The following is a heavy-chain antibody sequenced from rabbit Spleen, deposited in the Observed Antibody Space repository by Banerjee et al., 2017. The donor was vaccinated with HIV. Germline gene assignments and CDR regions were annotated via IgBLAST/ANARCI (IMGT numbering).Heavy chain of an antibody. V-gene: IGHV1S40*01. Sequence: QSLEESGGDLVKPEGSLTLTCAASGFSFSSTYYMCWVRQAPGKGLEWIACIDVTKRGTTYYTTWAKGRFTISETSSTTVTLQMTSLTAADTATYFCARVADSTYNPINLWGQGTLVTVS. J-gene: IGHJ4*01. D-gene: IGHD8-1*01. CDR3: ARVADSTYNPINL. CDR2: IDVTKRGTT. CDR1: GFSFSSTYY.